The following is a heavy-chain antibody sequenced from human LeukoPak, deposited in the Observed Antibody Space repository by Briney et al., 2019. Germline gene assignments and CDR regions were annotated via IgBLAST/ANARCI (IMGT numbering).Heavy chain of an antibody. V-gene: IGHV4-30-4*01. CDR2: IYYSGST. Sequence: SETLSLTCAVYGGSFSDYYWSWIRQPPGKGLEWIGYIYYSGSTYYNPSLKSRVTISVDTSKNQFSLKLSSVTAADTAVYYCARGGDHGDYPFDYWGQGTLVTVSS. CDR3: ARGGDHGDYPFDY. D-gene: IGHD4-17*01. CDR1: GGSFSDYY. J-gene: IGHJ4*02.